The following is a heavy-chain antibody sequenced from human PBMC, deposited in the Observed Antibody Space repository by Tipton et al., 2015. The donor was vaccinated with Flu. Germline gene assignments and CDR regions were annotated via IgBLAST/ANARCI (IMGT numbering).Heavy chain of an antibody. Sequence: TLSLTCTVSGDSISSDYYWGWIRQPPGKGLEWIGNIFHTGSTYYNPSLQSRVIISVNKSKNQFSLKVSSVTAADTAVYYCARRSYSNYVSEPKNWFDPWGQGTLVTVSS. J-gene: IGHJ5*02. V-gene: IGHV4-38-2*02. CDR3: ARRSYSNYVSEPKNWFDP. CDR1: GDSISSDYY. D-gene: IGHD4-11*01. CDR2: IFHTGST.